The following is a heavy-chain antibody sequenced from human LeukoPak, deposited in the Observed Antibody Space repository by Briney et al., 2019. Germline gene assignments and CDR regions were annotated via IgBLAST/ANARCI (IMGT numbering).Heavy chain of an antibody. CDR1: GFTFSGYS. V-gene: IGHV3-48*01. D-gene: IGHD1-26*01. J-gene: IGHJ4*02. CDR2: ISSSSSSI. Sequence: GGSLRLSCVASGFTFSGYSMNWVRQAPGKGLEWISYISSSSSSIYYTDSVKGRFTISRDNAKNSLYLQMNSLRAEDTAVYYCARVEVGALADLDYWGQGTLVTVSS. CDR3: ARVEVGALADLDY.